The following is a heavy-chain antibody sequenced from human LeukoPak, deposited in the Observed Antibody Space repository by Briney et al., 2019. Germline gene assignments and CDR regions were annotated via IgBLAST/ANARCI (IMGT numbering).Heavy chain of an antibody. CDR2: ISWNSGSI. D-gene: IGHD2-8*02. CDR3: AKDEFVASDFTGAFDI. J-gene: IGHJ3*02. Sequence: GGSLRLSCAASGFTFDDYAMHWVRQAPGKGLEWVSGISWNSGSIGYADSVEGRFTISRDNAKNSLYLQMNSLRAEDMALYYCAKDEFVASDFTGAFDIWGQGTMVTVSS. V-gene: IGHV3-9*03. CDR1: GFTFDDYA.